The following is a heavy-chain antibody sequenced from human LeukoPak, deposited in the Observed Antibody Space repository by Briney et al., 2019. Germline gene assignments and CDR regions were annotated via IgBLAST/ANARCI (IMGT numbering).Heavy chain of an antibody. J-gene: IGHJ6*03. Sequence: GGSLRLSCSASGFTFRSYEMNWVRQAPGKGLEWVSYIDTSGATIHYADSVKGRFTISRDDAKNSLYLQMNSLRAEDTALYYCARGVGRAWYYYYMDVWGKGTTVTVSS. V-gene: IGHV3-48*03. CDR2: IDTSGATI. CDR1: GFTFRSYE. CDR3: ARGVGRAWYYYYMDV. D-gene: IGHD3-10*01.